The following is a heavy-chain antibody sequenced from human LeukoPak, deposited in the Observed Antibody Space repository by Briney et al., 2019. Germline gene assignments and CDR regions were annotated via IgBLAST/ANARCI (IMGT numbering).Heavy chain of an antibody. D-gene: IGHD3-22*01. CDR3: ARGREEDSSGYYYGFDY. Sequence: SVKVSCKASGGTFTGYAIRWVRQAPGQGLEWRGGIIPIFGIANYAQKFQGRVTITADKSTSTAYMELSSLRSEDTAVYYCARGREEDSSGYYYGFDYWGQGTLVTVSS. J-gene: IGHJ4*02. CDR1: GGTFTGYA. V-gene: IGHV1-69*17. CDR2: IIPIFGIA.